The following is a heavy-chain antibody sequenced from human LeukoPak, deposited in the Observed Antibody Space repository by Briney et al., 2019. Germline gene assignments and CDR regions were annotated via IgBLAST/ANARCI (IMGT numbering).Heavy chain of an antibody. CDR3: ARAGRKSRGVDLVRKKETGYYYYMDV. V-gene: IGHV3-7*01. D-gene: IGHD3-10*02. J-gene: IGHJ6*03. CDR1: GFTFTTYW. CDR2: IKQDGTEK. Sequence: PGESLRLSCAASGFTFTTYWMSWVRQAPGKGLEWVANIKQDGTEKYYVDSVKGRFTISRDNAKNSLYLQMNSLRAEDTAVYYCARAGRKSRGVDLVRKKETGYYYYMDVWGKGTTVTVSS.